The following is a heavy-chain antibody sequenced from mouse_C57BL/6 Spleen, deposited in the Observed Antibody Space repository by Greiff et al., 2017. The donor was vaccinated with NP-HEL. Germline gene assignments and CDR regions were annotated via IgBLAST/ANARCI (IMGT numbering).Heavy chain of an antibody. CDR3: TTFNGFAY. CDR1: GFNIKDDY. CDR2: IDPENGDT. J-gene: IGHJ3*01. V-gene: IGHV14-4*01. Sequence: EVQGVESGAELVRPGASVKLSCTASGFNIKDDYMPWVKQRPEQGLEWIGWIDPENGDTEYASKFQGKATITADTSSNTAYLQLSSLTSEDTAVYYCTTFNGFAYWGQGTLVTVSA.